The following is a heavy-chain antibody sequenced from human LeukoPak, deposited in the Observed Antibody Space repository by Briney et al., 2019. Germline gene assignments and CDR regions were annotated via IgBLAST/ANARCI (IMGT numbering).Heavy chain of an antibody. D-gene: IGHD7-27*01. CDR3: ARRKFLGWFDP. V-gene: IGHV1-8*03. CDR1: GYIFTTYD. CDR2: LNPNSGNA. J-gene: IGHJ5*02. Sequence: GASVKVSCKAPGYIFTTYDIGWVRQATGQGLEWMGWLNPNSGNAGYAQKFQGRVTISRNTSISTAYMELSSLRSDDTAIYYCARRKFLGWFDPWGQGTLVTVCS.